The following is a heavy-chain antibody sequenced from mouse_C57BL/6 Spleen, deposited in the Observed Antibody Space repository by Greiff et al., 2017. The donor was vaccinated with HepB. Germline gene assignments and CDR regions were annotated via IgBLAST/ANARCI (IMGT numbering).Heavy chain of an antibody. CDR3: AIYYYRSSPSDAMDY. J-gene: IGHJ4*01. Sequence: VQLQESGAELVRPGTSVKVSCKASGYAFTNYLIEWVKQRPGQGLEWIGVINPGSGGTNYNEKFKGKATLTADKSSSTAYMQLSSLTSEDSAVYFCAIYYYRSSPSDAMDYWGQGTSVTVSS. CDR2: INPGSGGT. CDR1: GYAFTNYL. V-gene: IGHV1-54*01. D-gene: IGHD1-1*01.